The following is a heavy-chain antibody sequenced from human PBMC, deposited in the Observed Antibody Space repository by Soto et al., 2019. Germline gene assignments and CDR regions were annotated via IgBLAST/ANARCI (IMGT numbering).Heavy chain of an antibody. CDR2: MNPNSGNT. CDR3: ERGALDTAMADFDY. J-gene: IGHJ4*02. D-gene: IGHD5-18*01. V-gene: IGHV1-8*01. CDR1: GYTFTSYD. Sequence: QVQLVQSGAEVKKPGASVKVSCKASGYTFTSYDINWVRQATGQGLEWMGWMNPNSGNTGYAQKLQGRVTMTRNTSISTADMGLSSLRSEDTAVYYCERGALDTAMADFDYWGQGTLVTVSS.